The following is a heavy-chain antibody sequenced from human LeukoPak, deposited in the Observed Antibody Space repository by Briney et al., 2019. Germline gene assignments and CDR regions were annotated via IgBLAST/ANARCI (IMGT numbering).Heavy chain of an antibody. CDR3: ARDLPPHHYYDSSGKDAFDI. V-gene: IGHV1-18*01. J-gene: IGHJ3*02. CDR2: ISAYNGNT. D-gene: IGHD3-22*01. Sequence: GASVKVSCKASGYTFTSYGISWVRQAPGQGLEWMGWISAYNGNTNYALKLQGRVTMTTDTSTSTAYMELRSLRSDDTAVYYCARDLPPHHYYDSSGKDAFDIWGQGTMVTVSS. CDR1: GYTFTSYG.